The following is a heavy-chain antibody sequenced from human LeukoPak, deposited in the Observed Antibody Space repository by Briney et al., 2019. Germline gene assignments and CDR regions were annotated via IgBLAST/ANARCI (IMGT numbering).Heavy chain of an antibody. CDR3: ARWDPLDQVPAAHYYYYYGMDV. J-gene: IGHJ6*02. Sequence: GGSLRLSCAASGFTFSSYSMNWVRQAPGKGLEWVSHITASGTAMFYADSVKGRFTISRDNAKNSLYLQMNSLRAEDTAVYYCARWDPLDQVPAAHYYYYYGMDVWGQGTTVTVSS. CDR2: ITASGTAM. D-gene: IGHD2-2*01. CDR1: GFTFSSYS. V-gene: IGHV3-48*04.